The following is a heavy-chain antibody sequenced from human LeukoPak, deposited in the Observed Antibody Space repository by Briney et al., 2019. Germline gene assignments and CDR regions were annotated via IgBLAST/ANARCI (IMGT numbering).Heavy chain of an antibody. Sequence: GGSLRLACEASGFTFRTHSMNWVRQAPGKGLEWVPSITKSSTYVYYADSVKGRFTISRDNANNSLFLQMNNLGVDDTGVYYCARGSGVHVWGQGTLVFVSS. J-gene: IGHJ4*02. D-gene: IGHD3-10*01. CDR1: GFTFRTHS. V-gene: IGHV3-21*04. CDR2: ITKSSTYV. CDR3: ARGSGVHV.